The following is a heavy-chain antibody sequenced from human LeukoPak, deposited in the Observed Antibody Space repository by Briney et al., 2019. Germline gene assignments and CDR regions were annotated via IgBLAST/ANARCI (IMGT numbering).Heavy chain of an antibody. CDR1: GFTVSSNY. CDR2: IYSGGST. CDR3: ARETGPNWFDP. V-gene: IGHV3-66*01. J-gene: IGHJ5*02. Sequence: GGSLRLSCAASGFTVSSNYMSWVRQAPGKGPEWVSVIYSGGSTYYADSVKGRFTISRDNSKNTLYLQMNSLRAEDTAVYYCARETGPNWFDPWGQGTLVTVSS.